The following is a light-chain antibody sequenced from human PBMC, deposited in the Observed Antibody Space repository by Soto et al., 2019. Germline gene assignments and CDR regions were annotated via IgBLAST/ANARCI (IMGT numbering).Light chain of an antibody. Sequence: QSALTQPASVSGSPGQSITISCTGTSSDVGGYNYVSWYQQHPGKAPKLMIYDVSNRPSGVSNRLSGSKSGNTASLTISGLQAEDEDDYYCSSYTSSSSLLYVFGTGTKVTVL. CDR2: DVS. CDR3: SSYTSSSSLLYV. V-gene: IGLV2-14*01. J-gene: IGLJ1*01. CDR1: SSDVGGYNY.